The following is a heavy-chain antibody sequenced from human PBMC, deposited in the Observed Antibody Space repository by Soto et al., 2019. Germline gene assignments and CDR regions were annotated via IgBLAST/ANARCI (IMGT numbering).Heavy chain of an antibody. CDR3: AKDPSNLVVVTGWCDP. CDR2: ISGSGGST. J-gene: IGHJ5*02. CDR1: GFTFSSYA. V-gene: IGHV3-23*01. Sequence: EVQLLESGGGLVQPGGSLRLSCAASGFTFSSYAMSWVRQAPGKGLEWVSAISGSGGSTYYADSVKGRFTISRDNSKNTLYLQMNSLRAEDTAVYYCAKDPSNLVVVTGWCDPWGQGTLVTVSS. D-gene: IGHD2-21*02.